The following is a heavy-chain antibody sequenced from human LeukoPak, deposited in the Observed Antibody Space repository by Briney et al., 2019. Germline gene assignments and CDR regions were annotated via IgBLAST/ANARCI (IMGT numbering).Heavy chain of an antibody. CDR1: GGSISSGSYS. V-gene: IGHV4-30-2*01. J-gene: IGHJ3*02. CDR3: ARDLTGDADDAFDI. D-gene: IGHD7-27*01. Sequence: ASETLSLTCAVSGGSISSGSYSWSWIRQPPGKGLEWIGYIYHSGSTYYNPSLKSRVTISVDRSKNQFSLKLSSVTAADTAVYYCARDLTGDADDAFDIWGQGTMVTVSP. CDR2: IYHSGST.